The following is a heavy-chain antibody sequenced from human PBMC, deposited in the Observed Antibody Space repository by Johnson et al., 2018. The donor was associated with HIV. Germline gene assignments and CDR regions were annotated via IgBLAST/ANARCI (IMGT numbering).Heavy chain of an antibody. Sequence: QVQLVESGGGVVQPGRSLRLSCVASGFTFSSYTMHWVRQAPGKGLEWVAVISYDGSNKYYADSVKGRFTISRANSKNTLYLQMNSLRAEDTAVDYCARGRKTVTTVRPSAFDIWGQGTMVTVSS. CDR1: GFTFSSYT. J-gene: IGHJ3*02. D-gene: IGHD4-17*01. CDR2: ISYDGSNK. CDR3: ARGRKTVTTVRPSAFDI. V-gene: IGHV3-30-3*01.